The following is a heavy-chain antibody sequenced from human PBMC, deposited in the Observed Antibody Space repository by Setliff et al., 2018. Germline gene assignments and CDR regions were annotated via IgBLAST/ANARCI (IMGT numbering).Heavy chain of an antibody. Sequence: KASETLSLTCTVSGGSISSYYWSWIRQPAGKGLEWIGHIYIGGSANYNPSLKSRVTMSIDTSKNQFSLKLNSVTAADMAVYYCARAPGYSYGYYDNLGTRDYWGQGTLVTVSS. CDR1: GGSISSYY. CDR2: IYIGGSA. D-gene: IGHD5-18*01. V-gene: IGHV4-4*07. CDR3: ARAPGYSYGYYDNLGTRDY. J-gene: IGHJ4*02.